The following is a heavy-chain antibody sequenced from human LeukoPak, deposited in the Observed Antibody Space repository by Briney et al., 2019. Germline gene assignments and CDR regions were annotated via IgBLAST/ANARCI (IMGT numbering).Heavy chain of an antibody. CDR3: ARALGGSFGP. D-gene: IGHD4-23*01. Sequence: NPSGTLSLTCTASGVSISSSSYYWGWLRQPPGKGLEWIGSIYYSGSTYYNPSLKSRVTISVDTSKNQFSLKLSSVTAADTAVYYCARALGGSFGPWGQGTLVTVSS. CDR2: IYYSGST. CDR1: GVSISSSSYY. V-gene: IGHV4-39*07. J-gene: IGHJ5*02.